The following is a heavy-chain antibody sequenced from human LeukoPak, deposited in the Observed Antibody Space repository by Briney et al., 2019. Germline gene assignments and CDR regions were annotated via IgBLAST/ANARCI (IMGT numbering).Heavy chain of an antibody. D-gene: IGHD3-22*01. J-gene: IGHJ4*02. Sequence: ASVKVSCKASGGTFSSYAISWVRQAPGQGLEWMGWISAYNGNTNYAQKLQGRVTMTTDTSTSTAYMELGSLRSDDTAVYYCASEGSYDSSGYYDYWGQGTLVTVSS. CDR3: ASEGSYDSSGYYDY. CDR2: ISAYNGNT. CDR1: GGTFSSYA. V-gene: IGHV1-18*01.